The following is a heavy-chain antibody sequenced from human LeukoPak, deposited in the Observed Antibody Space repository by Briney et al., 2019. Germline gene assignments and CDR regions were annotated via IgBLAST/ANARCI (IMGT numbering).Heavy chain of an antibody. CDR2: ISGSGGST. J-gene: IGHJ4*02. CDR3: AKFLPTHIVVANYYFDY. V-gene: IGHV3-23*01. D-gene: IGHD2-21*01. Sequence: GGSMRLSSAASGFTFSSYAMSWVRQAPGKGLEWVSAISGSGGSTYYADSVKGRFTISRDNSKNTLYLQMNSLRAEDTAVYYCAKFLPTHIVVANYYFDYWGQGTLVTVSS. CDR1: GFTFSSYA.